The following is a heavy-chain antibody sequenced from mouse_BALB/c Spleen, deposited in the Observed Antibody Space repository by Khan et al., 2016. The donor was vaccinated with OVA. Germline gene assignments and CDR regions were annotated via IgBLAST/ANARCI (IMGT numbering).Heavy chain of an antibody. CDR1: SYSITTDYA. D-gene: IGHD1-1*01. CDR3: VRVYGGVLDY. CDR2: ISYSGNT. Sequence: DVQLVETGPRLVKPSQSLSLTCPVTSYSITTDYAWNWIRQFPGNRLEWMGFISYSGNTKYNPSPKSRISIPRDTSKNQFFLQVKSVTTEDTAGYYCVRVYGGVLDYWGQGTTLTVSS. V-gene: IGHV3-2*02. J-gene: IGHJ2*01.